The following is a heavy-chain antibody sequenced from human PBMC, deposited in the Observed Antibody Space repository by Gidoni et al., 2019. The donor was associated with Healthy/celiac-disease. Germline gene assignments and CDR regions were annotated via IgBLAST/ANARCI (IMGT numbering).Heavy chain of an antibody. J-gene: IGHJ6*03. CDR2: MNPNSGNT. CDR3: ARPSYDFWSGFYYYYMDV. Sequence: QVQLVQSGAEVKKPGASVKVSCKASGYTFTSYDINWVRQATGQGLEWMGWMNPNSGNTGYAQKFQGRVTMTRNTSISTAYMELSSLRSEDTAVYYCARPSYDFWSGFYYYYMDVWGKGTTVTVSS. CDR1: GYTFTSYD. V-gene: IGHV1-8*01. D-gene: IGHD3-3*01.